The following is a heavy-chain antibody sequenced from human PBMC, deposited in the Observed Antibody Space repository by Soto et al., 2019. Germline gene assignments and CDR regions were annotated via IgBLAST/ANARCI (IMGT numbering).Heavy chain of an antibody. J-gene: IGHJ6*02. CDR2: IYYSGST. V-gene: IGHV4-59*01. D-gene: IGHD3-3*01. CDR1: GGSISSYY. Sequence: SETLSLTCTVSGGSISSYYWSWIRQPPGKGLEWIGYIYYSGSTNYNPSLKSRVTISVDTSKNQFSLKLSSVTAADTAVYYCASGPRYDFWSGYYTGLGVWGQGTTVTVSS. CDR3: ASGPRYDFWSGYYTGLGV.